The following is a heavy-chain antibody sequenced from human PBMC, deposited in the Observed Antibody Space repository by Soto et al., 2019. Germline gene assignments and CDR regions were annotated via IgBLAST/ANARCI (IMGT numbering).Heavy chain of an antibody. CDR2: TYYRSKWYY. CDR3: ARGEQYSGRIFDY. CDR1: GDSVSSNSAG. D-gene: IGHD1-26*01. Sequence: SPTLSLTCAITGDSVSSNSAGWSWVRQSPSRGLEWLGRTYYRSKWYYEYAVSVRGRITINPVTSKNQYSLQLNSVTPEDTAVYFCARGEQYSGRIFDYWGQGTLVTVSS. J-gene: IGHJ4*01. V-gene: IGHV6-1*01.